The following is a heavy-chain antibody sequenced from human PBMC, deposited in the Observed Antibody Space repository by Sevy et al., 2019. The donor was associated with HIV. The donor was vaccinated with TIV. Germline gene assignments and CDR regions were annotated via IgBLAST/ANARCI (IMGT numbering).Heavy chain of an antibody. CDR1: GFTFSNAW. J-gene: IGHJ3*02. CDR2: IKSKTDGGTT. Sequence: GGSLRLSCAASGFTFSNAWMSWVRQAPGKGLEWVGRIKSKTDGGTTNYAAPVKGRLPSSTDGSKNTLYLQMNSLKTEDTAVYYCTTDTGISDYDFWSGRDDTFDNWGQGTMVTVSS. CDR3: TTDTGISDYDFWSGRDDTFDN. D-gene: IGHD3-3*01. V-gene: IGHV3-15*01.